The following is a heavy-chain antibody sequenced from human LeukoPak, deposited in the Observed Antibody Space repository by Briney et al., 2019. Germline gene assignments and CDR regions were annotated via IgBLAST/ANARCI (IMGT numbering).Heavy chain of an antibody. Sequence: SQTLSLTCTVSGGSISSGSYYWSWIRQPAGKGLEWIGRIYTSGSTNYSPSLKSRVTISVDTSKNQFSLKLSSVTAADTAVYYCARHGCSGGSCSPYYYYYMDVWGKGTTVTVSS. J-gene: IGHJ6*03. CDR2: IYTSGST. D-gene: IGHD2-15*01. CDR3: ARHGCSGGSCSPYYYYYMDV. CDR1: GGSISSGSYY. V-gene: IGHV4-61*02.